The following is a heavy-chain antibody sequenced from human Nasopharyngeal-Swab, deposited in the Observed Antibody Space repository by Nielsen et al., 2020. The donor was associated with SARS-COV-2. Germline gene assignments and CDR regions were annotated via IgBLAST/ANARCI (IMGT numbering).Heavy chain of an antibody. Sequence: ASVKVSCKASGYTFTSYYMHWVRQAPGQGLEWMGIINPRGGSTSYAQKFQGRVTMTRDTSTSTVYMELSSLRSEDTAVYYCARVGWGDPPSGSYSYYYYGMDVWGQGTTVTVSS. J-gene: IGHJ6*02. D-gene: IGHD1-26*01. CDR2: INPRGGST. CDR1: GYTFTSYY. CDR3: ARVGWGDPPSGSYSYYYYGMDV. V-gene: IGHV1-46*01.